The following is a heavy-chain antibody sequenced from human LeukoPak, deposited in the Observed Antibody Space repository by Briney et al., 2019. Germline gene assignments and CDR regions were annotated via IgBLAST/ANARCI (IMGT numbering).Heavy chain of an antibody. D-gene: IGHD3-10*01. CDR2: ISSSSSYI. V-gene: IGHV3-21*01. CDR1: GFTFSSYS. J-gene: IGHJ4*02. Sequence: PGGSLRLSCAASGFTFSSYSMNWVRQAPGKGLEWVSFISSSSSYIYYADSVKGRFTISRDNAKNSLYLQMNSLRVEDTAVYYCVRDRHYIGNREVRFPYWGQGALVTVSS. CDR3: VRDRHYIGNREVRFPY.